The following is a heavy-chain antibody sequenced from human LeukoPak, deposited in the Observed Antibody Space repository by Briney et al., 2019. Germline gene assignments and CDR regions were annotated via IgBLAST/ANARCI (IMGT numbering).Heavy chain of an antibody. CDR2: ISYDGSNK. CDR1: GFTFSNYA. Sequence: PGGSLRLSCAASGFTFSNYAMSWVRQAPGKGLEWVAVISYDGSNKYYADSVKGRFTISRDNSKNTLYLQMNSLRAEDTAVYYCARGGYYHNWGQGTLVTVSS. D-gene: IGHD3-9*01. V-gene: IGHV3-30-3*01. J-gene: IGHJ4*02. CDR3: ARGGYYHN.